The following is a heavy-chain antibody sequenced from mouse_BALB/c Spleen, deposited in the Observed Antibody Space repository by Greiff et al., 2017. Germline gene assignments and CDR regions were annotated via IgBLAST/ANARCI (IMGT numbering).Heavy chain of an antibody. D-gene: IGHD2-14*01. CDR2: INPYNDGT. Sequence: EVHLVESGAELVRPGASVKLSCKTSGYIFTSYWIHWVKQRSGQGLEWIGYINPYNDGTKYNEKFKGKATLTSDKSSSTAYMELSSLTSEDSAVYYCARKENYRYGYYAMDYWGQGTSVTVSS. J-gene: IGHJ4*01. CDR3: ARKENYRYGYYAMDY. CDR1: GYIFTSYW. V-gene: IGHV1-14*01.